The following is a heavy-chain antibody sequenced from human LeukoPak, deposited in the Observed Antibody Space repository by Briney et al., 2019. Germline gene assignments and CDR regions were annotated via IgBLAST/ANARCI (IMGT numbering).Heavy chain of an antibody. CDR1: GFTFSSYA. Sequence: LRLSCAASGFTFSSYAMHWVRQPPGKGLEWIGSIYYSGSTYYNPSLKSRVTVSVDTSKNQFSLKLSSVTAADTAVYYCAGVPRSGYFDYWGQGTLVTVSS. CDR2: IYYSGST. CDR3: AGVPRSGYFDY. J-gene: IGHJ4*02. D-gene: IGHD3-10*01. V-gene: IGHV4-39*07.